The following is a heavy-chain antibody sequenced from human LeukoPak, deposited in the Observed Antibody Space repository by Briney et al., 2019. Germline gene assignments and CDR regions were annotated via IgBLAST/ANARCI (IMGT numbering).Heavy chain of an antibody. J-gene: IGHJ4*02. CDR3: ARGGLGGITAYSNYLFDY. Sequence: SETLSLTCTVSVGSISNLYWSWIREPAGEGLEWIGYIYYSGSTNYNPSLKSRVTISIATSKTQFSLNLTSVTAADTAVYYCARGGLGGITAYSNYLFDYWGQGTLVTVSS. V-gene: IGHV4-59*08. D-gene: IGHD4-11*01. CDR1: VGSISNLY. CDR2: IYYSGST.